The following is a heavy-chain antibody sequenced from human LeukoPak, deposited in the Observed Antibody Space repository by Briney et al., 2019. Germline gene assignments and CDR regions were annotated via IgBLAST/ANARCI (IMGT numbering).Heavy chain of an antibody. J-gene: IGHJ4*02. V-gene: IGHV4-34*01. CDR3: AREGVAVAGNPTRFDY. D-gene: IGHD6-19*01. CDR1: GGSFSGYY. CDR2: INHSGST. Sequence: SETLSLTCAVYGGSFSGYYWSWIRQPPGKGLEWIGEINHSGSTNYNPSLKSRVTISVDTSKNQFSLQLNSVTPEDTAVYYCAREGVAVAGNPTRFDYWGQGTLVTVSS.